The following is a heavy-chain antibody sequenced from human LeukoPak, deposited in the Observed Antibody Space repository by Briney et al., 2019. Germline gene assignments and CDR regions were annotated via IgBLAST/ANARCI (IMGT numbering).Heavy chain of an antibody. CDR2: INCNSGGT. Sequence: EASVKVSCKASGYTFTGYYMHWVRQATGQGLEWMGWINCNSGGTNYAQKFQGRVTMTRDTSISTAYMELSSLRSDDTAVYYCARPTTVTDYDACDIWGQGTMVTVSS. CDR1: GYTFTGYY. CDR3: ARPTTVTDYDACDI. D-gene: IGHD4-17*01. V-gene: IGHV1-2*02. J-gene: IGHJ3*02.